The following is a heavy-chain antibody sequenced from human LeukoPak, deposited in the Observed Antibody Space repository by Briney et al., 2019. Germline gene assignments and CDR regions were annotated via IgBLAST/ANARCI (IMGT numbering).Heavy chain of an antibody. J-gene: IGHJ5*02. CDR1: GFTFSSYG. V-gene: IGHV3-30*18. D-gene: IGHD1-26*01. CDR3: AKRPPIIVGVSNWFDP. Sequence: SGGSLRLSCAASGFTFSSYGMHWVRQAPGKGLEWVAVISYDGSNKYYADSVKGRFTISRDNSKNTLYLQMNSLRAEDTAVYYCAKRPPIIVGVSNWFDPWGQGTLVTVSS. CDR2: ISYDGSNK.